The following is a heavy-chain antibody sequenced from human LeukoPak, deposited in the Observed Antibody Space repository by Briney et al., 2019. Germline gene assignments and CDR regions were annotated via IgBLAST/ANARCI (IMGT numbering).Heavy chain of an antibody. CDR2: IKSDGSST. J-gene: IGHJ4*02. D-gene: IGHD1-26*01. CDR1: GXTFSSSG. Sequence: PGRSLRLSCAASGXTFSSSGMHWARQAPGKGLVWVSHIKSDGSSTSYADSVKGRFTISRDNAKNTLYLQMNSLRAEDTAVYYCAGGGLGAFWGQGTLVTVSS. V-gene: IGHV3-74*01. CDR3: AGGGLGAF.